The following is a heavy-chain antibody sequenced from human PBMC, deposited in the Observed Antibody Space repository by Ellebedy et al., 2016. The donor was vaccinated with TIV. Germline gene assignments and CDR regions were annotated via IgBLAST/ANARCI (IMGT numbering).Heavy chain of an antibody. CDR1: GGSISSSSYY. CDR2: IYYSGST. D-gene: IGHD6-13*01. Sequence: SETLSLXXTVSGGSISSSSYYWGWIRQPPGKGLEWIGSIYYSGSTYYNPSLKSRVTISVDTSKNQFSLKLSSVTAADTAVYYCARDSIPENVYSSSWFVGYGMDVWGQGTTVTVSS. V-gene: IGHV4-39*07. CDR3: ARDSIPENVYSSSWFVGYGMDV. J-gene: IGHJ6*02.